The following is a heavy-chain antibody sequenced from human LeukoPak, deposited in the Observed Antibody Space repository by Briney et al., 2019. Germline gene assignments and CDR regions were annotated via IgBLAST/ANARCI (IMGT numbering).Heavy chain of an antibody. CDR2: ISYDGSNK. V-gene: IGHV3-30*04. D-gene: IGHD5-18*01. J-gene: IGHJ3*02. Sequence: GRSLRLSCAASGFTFSSYAMHWVRQAPGKGLEWVAVISYDGSNKYYADSVKGRFTISRGNSKNTLYLQMNSLRAEDTAVYYCARVVGYSYGIDAFDIWGQGTMVTVSS. CDR1: GFTFSSYA. CDR3: ARVVGYSYGIDAFDI.